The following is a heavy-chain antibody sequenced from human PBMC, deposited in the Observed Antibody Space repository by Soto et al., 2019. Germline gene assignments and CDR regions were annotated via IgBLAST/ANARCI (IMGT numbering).Heavy chain of an antibody. CDR3: ARDSHLRLGTSDGGMDG. CDR2: ISSSGSTI. CDR1: GFTFSNYH. D-gene: IGHD3-16*01. V-gene: IGHV3-48*02. Sequence: EAQLVESGGGLVQRGGSLRLSCAASGFTFSNYHMNWVRQAPGKGLEWVSDISSSGSTIYYADSVKGRFTISRDIAKKAVYLQPHSLRDEDTAVYYWARDSHLRLGTSDGGMDGWGQVTTVTLSS. J-gene: IGHJ6*02.